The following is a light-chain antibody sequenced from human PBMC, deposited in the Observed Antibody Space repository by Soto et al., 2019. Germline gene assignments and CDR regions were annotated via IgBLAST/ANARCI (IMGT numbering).Light chain of an antibody. CDR3: QQYSSAST. CDR1: QSINNW. J-gene: IGKJ1*01. Sequence: DIPMTQSPSTLSASVGDRVTITCRASQSINNWLAWYQQKPGKAPKLLIYRASSLENGVPSRFSGRGSGTEFIFTITSLQPDYFATYYCQQYSSASTFGQGTKVEI. CDR2: RAS. V-gene: IGKV1-5*03.